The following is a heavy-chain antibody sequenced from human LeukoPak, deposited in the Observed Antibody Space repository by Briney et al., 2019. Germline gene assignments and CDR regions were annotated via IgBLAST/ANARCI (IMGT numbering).Heavy chain of an antibody. J-gene: IGHJ4*02. CDR1: GFTFSSYG. D-gene: IGHD3-10*01. CDR2: ISYDGSNK. Sequence: GGSLRLSCAASGFTFSSYGMHWVRQAPGKGLEWVAVISYDGSNKYYADSVKGRFTISRDNSKNTLYLQMNSLRAEDTAVYCCAKARLRITMVRGRFDYWGQGTLVTVSS. V-gene: IGHV3-30*18. CDR3: AKARLRITMVRGRFDY.